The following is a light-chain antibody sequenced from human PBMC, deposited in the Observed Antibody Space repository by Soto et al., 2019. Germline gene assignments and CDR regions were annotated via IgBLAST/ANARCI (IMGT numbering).Light chain of an antibody. CDR2: GAS. J-gene: IGKJ4*01. V-gene: IGKV3-15*01. Sequence: EIVMTQSPGTQSVSPGERATLSCRASQSVNSDLAWYQQKPGQAPRLLIYGASTRATGIPARFSGSGSGTEFTLTISSLQSEDFAVYYCQQYHNWPPLTFGGGTKVEIK. CDR1: QSVNSD. CDR3: QQYHNWPPLT.